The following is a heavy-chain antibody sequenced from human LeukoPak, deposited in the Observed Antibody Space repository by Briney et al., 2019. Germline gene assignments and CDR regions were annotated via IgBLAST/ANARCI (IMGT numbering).Heavy chain of an antibody. J-gene: IGHJ6*03. CDR2: IYYSGST. D-gene: IGHD1-7*01. CDR1: GGSISSSSYY. V-gene: IGHV4-39*07. Sequence: SETLSLTCTVSGGSISSSSYYWGWIRQPPGKGLEWIGSIYYSGSTYYNPSLKSRVTISVDTSKNQFSLKLSSVTAADTAVYYCARDRQWDWNYSGYMDVWGKGTTVTVSS. CDR3: ARDRQWDWNYSGYMDV.